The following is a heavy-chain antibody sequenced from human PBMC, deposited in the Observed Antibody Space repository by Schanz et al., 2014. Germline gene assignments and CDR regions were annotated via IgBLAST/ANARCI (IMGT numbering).Heavy chain of an antibody. Sequence: QVQLQQWGAGLLKTSETLSLTCAFSGGSFSGYYWSWIRQPPGKGLEGIGKINQRGSTNYNPSLKSRVTMSVDTSKNQFSLRLSSVTAADTAVYYCARYTGAYFDYWGQGTLVTVSS. J-gene: IGHJ4*02. D-gene: IGHD1-26*01. V-gene: IGHV4-34*01. CDR1: GGSFSGYY. CDR3: ARYTGAYFDY. CDR2: INQRGST.